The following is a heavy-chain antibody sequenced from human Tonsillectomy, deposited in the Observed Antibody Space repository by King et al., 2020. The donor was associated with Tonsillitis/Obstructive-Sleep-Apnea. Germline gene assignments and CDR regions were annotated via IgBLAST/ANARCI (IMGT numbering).Heavy chain of an antibody. V-gene: IGHV1-3*01. Sequence: VQLVKSGAEVKKPGASVKLSCKASGYTLSSYAMHWVRQAPGQRPEWMGWINAANGYTEYSQKFQGRVTMTSDTSANTSFMELGSLTSGDTAVYYCARESPNAEGDYWGQGTLVTVSS. J-gene: IGHJ4*02. D-gene: IGHD2-8*01. CDR2: INAANGYT. CDR1: GYTLSSYA. CDR3: ARESPNAEGDY.